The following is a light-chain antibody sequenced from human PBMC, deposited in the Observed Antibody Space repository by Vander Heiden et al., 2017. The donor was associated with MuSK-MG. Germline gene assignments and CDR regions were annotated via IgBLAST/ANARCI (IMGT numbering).Light chain of an antibody. J-gene: IGLJ2*01. V-gene: IGLV3-1*01. CDR3: QAWDSSIVV. CDR1: TLGDKY. CDR2: QNS. Sequence: SYALTQPPSVSVSPGPTASTTCSGDTLGDKYACWYQQKPGQSPVLVIYQNSKRPAGIPERFSGSNSGNTATLTIGGTQAMDDADYYCQAWDSSIVVFGGGTKLTVL.